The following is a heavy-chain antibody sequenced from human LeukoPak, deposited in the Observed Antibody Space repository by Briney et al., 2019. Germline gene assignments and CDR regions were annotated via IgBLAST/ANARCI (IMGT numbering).Heavy chain of an antibody. CDR2: IYYSGST. J-gene: IGHJ3*02. V-gene: IGHV4-39*07. CDR1: GGSISGYY. Sequence: SETLSLTCTVSGGSISGYYWSWIRQPPGKGLEWIGSIYYSGSTYYNPSLKSRVTISVDTSKNQFSLKLSSVTAADTAVYYCARDTGVPAARDAFDIWGQGTMVTVSS. D-gene: IGHD2-2*01. CDR3: ARDTGVPAARDAFDI.